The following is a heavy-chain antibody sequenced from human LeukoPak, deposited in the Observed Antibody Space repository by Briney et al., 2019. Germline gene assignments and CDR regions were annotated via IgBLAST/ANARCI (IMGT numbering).Heavy chain of an antibody. J-gene: IGHJ6*03. CDR2: ISSSSSYI. V-gene: IGHV3-21*01. CDR1: GFTFSSYS. CDR3: ARDAYDSSGYSYYYYMDV. Sequence: PGGSLRLSCAASGFTFSSYSMNWVRQAPGKGLEWVSSISSSSSYIYYADSVKGRFTISRDNAKNSLYLQMNSLRAEDTAVYYCARDAYDSSGYSYYYYMDVWGKGTTVTVSS. D-gene: IGHD3-22*01.